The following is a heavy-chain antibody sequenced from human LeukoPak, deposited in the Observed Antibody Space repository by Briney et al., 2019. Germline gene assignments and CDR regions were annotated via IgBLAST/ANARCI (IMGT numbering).Heavy chain of an antibody. CDR2: IWYDGSNK. Sequence: GRSLRLSCAASGFTFSSYGMHWVRQAPGKGLEWVAIIWYDGSNKYYADSVKGRFTISRDNSKNTPYLQMNSLRVEDTAVYYCTKSDWFDPWGQGTLVTVSS. D-gene: IGHD3-3*01. CDR1: GFTFSSYG. V-gene: IGHV3-33*06. J-gene: IGHJ5*02. CDR3: TKSDWFDP.